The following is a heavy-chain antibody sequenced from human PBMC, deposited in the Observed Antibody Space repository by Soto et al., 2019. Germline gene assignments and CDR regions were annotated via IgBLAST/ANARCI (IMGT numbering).Heavy chain of an antibody. D-gene: IGHD2-15*01. CDR3: ARGDCVGGSCYSLAGSFYCYMDV. J-gene: IGHJ6*03. V-gene: IGHV3-74*01. CDR1: GFTFSNYW. Sequence: EVKLVESGGGLVQPGGSLRLSCAASGFTFSNYWMYWVRQAPGQGLVWVSRINSDGSVSRYADSVKGRLTISRDNVKNTLYLQMNSLRVEDTAVYYCARGDCVGGSCYSLAGSFYCYMDVGGKGTTVTVFS. CDR2: INSDGSVS.